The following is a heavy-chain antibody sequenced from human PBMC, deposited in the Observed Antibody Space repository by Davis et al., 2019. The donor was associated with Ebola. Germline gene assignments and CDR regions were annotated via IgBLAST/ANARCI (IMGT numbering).Heavy chain of an antibody. CDR1: GFTFSSYE. D-gene: IGHD5-18*01. V-gene: IGHV3-48*03. CDR2: ISSSGSTI. Sequence: GESLKISCAASGFTFSSYEMNWVRQAPGKGLEWVSYISSSGSTIYYADSVKGRFTISRDNAKNSLYLQMNSLRAEDTAVYYCASLSRGYSYGRGDYGMDVWGQGTTVTVSS. CDR3: ASLSRGYSYGRGDYGMDV. J-gene: IGHJ6*02.